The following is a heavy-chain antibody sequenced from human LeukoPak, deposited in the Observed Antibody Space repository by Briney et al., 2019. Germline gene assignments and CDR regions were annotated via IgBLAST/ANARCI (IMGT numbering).Heavy chain of an antibody. V-gene: IGHV4-34*01. D-gene: IGHD2-15*01. CDR1: GGSFSGYY. J-gene: IGHJ3*02. CDR3: ARVAMTPDAFDI. CDR2: INHSGST. Sequence: SETLSLTCAVYGGSFSGYYWSWIRQPPGKGLEWIGEINHSGSTNYNPSLKSRVTISVDTSKNQFSLKLSSVTAADAAVYYCARVAMTPDAFDIWGQGTMVTVSS.